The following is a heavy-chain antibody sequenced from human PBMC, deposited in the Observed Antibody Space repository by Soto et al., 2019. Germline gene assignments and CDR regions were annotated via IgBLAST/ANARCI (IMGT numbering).Heavy chain of an antibody. CDR3: ARDRAYYESSGLYFDY. V-gene: IGHV1-2*04. Sequence: ASVKVSCKASGYTFTGYYMHWVRQAPGQGLEWMGWINPNSGGTNYAQKFQGWVTMTRDTSISTAYMELSRLRSDDTAVYYCARDRAYYESSGLYFDYWGQGTLVTVSS. D-gene: IGHD3-22*01. CDR1: GYTFTGYY. J-gene: IGHJ4*02. CDR2: INPNSGGT.